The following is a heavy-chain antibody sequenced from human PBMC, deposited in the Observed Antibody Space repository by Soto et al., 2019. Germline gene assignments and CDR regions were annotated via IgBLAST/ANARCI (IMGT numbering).Heavy chain of an antibody. V-gene: IGHV1-69*08. CDR3: ARDSSGYSHQY. Sequence: QVQLVQSGAEVKKPGSSVKVSCKASGGTFSTYSISWVRQAPGQGLEWMGRIIPIYDIANYAQKFQGRVTITADKSTSTGYMELSSLRSEDTAVYYCARDSSGYSHQYWGQGTLVTVSS. J-gene: IGHJ4*02. D-gene: IGHD3-22*01. CDR1: GGTFSTYS. CDR2: IIPIYDIA.